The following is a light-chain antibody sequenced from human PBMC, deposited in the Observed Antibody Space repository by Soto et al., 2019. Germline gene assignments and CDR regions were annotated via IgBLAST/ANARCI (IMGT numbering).Light chain of an antibody. CDR3: QKYNSAPWT. V-gene: IGKV1-39*01. Sequence: DIQLTQSPSSLSPSVGDRITLSCRASQSISRNLNWYQQMPGKAPSLLIYAARDLQSGVPGRFSGSGSGTDFTLTISSLQPEDVATYYCQKYNSAPWTFGQGTKVEIK. CDR1: QSISRN. J-gene: IGKJ1*01. CDR2: AAR.